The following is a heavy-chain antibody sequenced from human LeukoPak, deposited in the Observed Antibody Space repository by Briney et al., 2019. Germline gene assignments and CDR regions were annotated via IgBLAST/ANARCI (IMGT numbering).Heavy chain of an antibody. D-gene: IGHD3-10*01. CDR2: INHSGGT. J-gene: IGHJ2*01. CDR3: ARGVISLYYFDL. Sequence: PSETLSLTCTVYGGSFTGYYWSWIRQPPGKGLEWIGEINHSGGTSYNPSLKNRVTTSLETSKNQVSLRLNSVTAADTAVYSCARGVISLYYFDLWGRGTLVTVSS. CDR1: GGSFTGYY. V-gene: IGHV4-34*01.